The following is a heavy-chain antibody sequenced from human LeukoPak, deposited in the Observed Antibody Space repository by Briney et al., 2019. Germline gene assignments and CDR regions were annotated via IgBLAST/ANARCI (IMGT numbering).Heavy chain of an antibody. Sequence: PSETLSLTCTVSGGSISSSSYYWGWIRQPPGKGLEWIGSIYYSGSTYYNPSLKSRVTISVDTSKNQFSLKLSSVTAADTAVYYCARQPRQNGLTTVAVWFDPWGQGTLVTVSS. CDR1: GGSISSSSYY. CDR2: IYYSGST. CDR3: ARQPRQNGLTTVAVWFDP. J-gene: IGHJ5*02. D-gene: IGHD4-23*01. V-gene: IGHV4-39*01.